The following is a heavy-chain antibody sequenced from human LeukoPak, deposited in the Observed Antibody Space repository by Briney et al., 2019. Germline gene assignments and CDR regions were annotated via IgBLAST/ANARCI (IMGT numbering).Heavy chain of an antibody. J-gene: IGHJ3*02. V-gene: IGHV1-18*01. D-gene: IGHD3-22*01. CDR3: ARGLYYDSSGYYYVGSGAAFDI. CDR2: ISAYNGNT. CDR1: GYTFSSYG. Sequence: ASVKLSCKASGYTFSSYGISWVRQAHGQGLEWMGWISAYNGNTNHGQKLQGRVTITTDTSTSTAYMELRSLRSDDTAVYYCARGLYYDSSGYYYVGSGAAFDIWGQGTMVTVSS.